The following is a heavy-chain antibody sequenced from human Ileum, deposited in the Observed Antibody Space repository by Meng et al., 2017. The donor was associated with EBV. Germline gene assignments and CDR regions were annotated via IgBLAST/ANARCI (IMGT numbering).Heavy chain of an antibody. Sequence: EVEPVDSGGGLVQFGGSLRLYCAASGFTFSSYWMHWVRQAPGKGLVWVSNIKTDGSTSAYADSVKGRFTISRDNAKNTLYLQMNSLRVEDTAIYYCVKSNWGSEDSWGQGTLVTVSS. J-gene: IGHJ4*02. D-gene: IGHD7-27*01. CDR2: IKTDGSTS. CDR3: VKSNWGSEDS. CDR1: GFTFSSYW. V-gene: IGHV3-74*03.